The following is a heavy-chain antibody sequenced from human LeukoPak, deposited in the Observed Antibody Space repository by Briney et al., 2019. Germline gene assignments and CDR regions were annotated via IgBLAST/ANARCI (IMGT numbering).Heavy chain of an antibody. J-gene: IGHJ4*02. CDR3: ARVPIGAAPPDY. CDR2: INPNSGGT. V-gene: IGHV1-2*02. Sequence: ASVKVSCKASGYTFTGYYMHWVRQAPGQGLEWMGWINPNSGGTNYAQKFQGRVTMTRDTSISIAYMELSRLRSDDTAVYYCARVPIGAAPPDYWGQGTLVTVSS. D-gene: IGHD6-6*01. CDR1: GYTFTGYY.